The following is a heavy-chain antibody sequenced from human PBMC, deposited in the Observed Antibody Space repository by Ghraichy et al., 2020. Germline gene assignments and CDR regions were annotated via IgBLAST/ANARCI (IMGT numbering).Heavy chain of an antibody. V-gene: IGHV3-23*01. CDR2: ISGSGGST. Sequence: LSLTCAASGFTFSSYAMSWVRQAPGKGLEWVSAISGSGGSTYYADSVKGRFTISRDNSKNTLYLQMNSLRAEDTAVYYCAKSPIFLFDPEYFDYWGQGTLVTVSS. J-gene: IGHJ4*02. CDR3: AKSPIFLFDPEYFDY. D-gene: IGHD3-9*01. CDR1: GFTFSSYA.